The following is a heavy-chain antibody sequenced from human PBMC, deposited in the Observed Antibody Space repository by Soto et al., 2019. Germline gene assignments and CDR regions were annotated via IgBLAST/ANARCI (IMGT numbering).Heavy chain of an antibody. CDR1: GGSIRSGDNY. D-gene: IGHD3-22*01. V-gene: IGHV4-30-2*01. CDR3: ARASSGPGKRNNWFDP. J-gene: IGHJ5*02. Sequence: SETLSLTCTVSGGSIRSGDNYWSWIRQPPGKGLEWIGYIYHSGSTYYNPSLKSRVTISVDRSKNQFSLKLSSVTAADTAVYYCARASSGPGKRNNWFDPWGQGTLVTVSS. CDR2: IYHSGST.